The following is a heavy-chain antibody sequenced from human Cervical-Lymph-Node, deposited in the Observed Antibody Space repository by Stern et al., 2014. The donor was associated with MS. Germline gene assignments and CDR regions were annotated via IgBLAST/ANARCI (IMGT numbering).Heavy chain of an antibody. CDR1: GDSISSSNW. D-gene: IGHD6-13*01. V-gene: IGHV4-4*02. CDR3: VRALGSSSFRYWFDP. J-gene: IGHJ5*02. Sequence: QVQLQESGPGLVKPSGTLSLTCAVSGDSISSSNWWSWVRQSPGKGLEWVGDIYHAGTTNYNSTLKSRLTISADNSKNQFSLKLTSLTAADTAVYYCVRALGSSSFRYWFDPWGQGTLVIVSS. CDR2: IYHAGTT.